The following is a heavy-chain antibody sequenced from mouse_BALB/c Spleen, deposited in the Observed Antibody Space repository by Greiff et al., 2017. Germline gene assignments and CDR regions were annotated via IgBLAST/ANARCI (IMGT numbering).Heavy chain of an antibody. Sequence: VQVVESGAELMKPGASVKISCKATGYTFSSYWIEWVKQRPGHGLEWIGEILPGSGSTNYNEKFKGKATFTADTSSNTAYMQLSSLTSEDSAVYYCARSSYGNYWFAYWGQGTLVTVSA. CDR3: ARSSYGNYWFAY. D-gene: IGHD2-1*01. J-gene: IGHJ3*01. CDR2: ILPGSGST. V-gene: IGHV1-9*01. CDR1: GYTFSSYW.